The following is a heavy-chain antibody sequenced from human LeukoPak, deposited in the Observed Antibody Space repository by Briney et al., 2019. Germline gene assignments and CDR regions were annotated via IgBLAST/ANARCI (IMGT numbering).Heavy chain of an antibody. CDR1: GASISSTTYY. V-gene: IGHV4-39*07. D-gene: IGHD1-26*01. CDR3: ARVWGGSYSSDY. J-gene: IGHJ4*02. CDR2: IYYSGST. Sequence: KPSETLSLTCTVSGASISSTTYYWGWIRQPPRKGLEWIASIYYSGSTNYNPSLKSRVTISVDTSKNQFSLKLSSVTAADTAVYYCARVWGGSYSSDYWGQGTLVTVSS.